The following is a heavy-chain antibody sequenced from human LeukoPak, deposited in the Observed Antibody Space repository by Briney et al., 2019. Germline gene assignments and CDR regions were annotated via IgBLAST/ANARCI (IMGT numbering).Heavy chain of an antibody. J-gene: IGHJ4*02. Sequence: SQTLSLTCTVSGGSISSGGYYWSWIHQHPGKGLEWIGYIYYSGSTYYNPSLKSRVTISVDTSKNQFSLKLSSVTAADTAVYYCARRRCSGGSCYFDYWGQGTLVTVSS. CDR3: ARRRCSGGSCYFDY. V-gene: IGHV4-31*03. CDR1: GGSISSGGYY. CDR2: IYYSGST. D-gene: IGHD2-15*01.